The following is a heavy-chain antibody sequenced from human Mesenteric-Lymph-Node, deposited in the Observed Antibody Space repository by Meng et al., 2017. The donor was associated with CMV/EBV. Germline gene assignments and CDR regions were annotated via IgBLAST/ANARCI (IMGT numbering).Heavy chain of an antibody. CDR1: GYTFTGYH. J-gene: IGHJ4*02. V-gene: IGHV1-18*01. D-gene: IGHD5-18*01. CDR3: AGPSVDITMAY. CDR2: ISAYNGKT. Sequence: ASVKVSCKASGYTFTGYHIHWVRQAPGQGLEWMGWISAYNGKTDYAQKLQGRVTMTTDTSTSTAYMELRSLRSDDTAVYYCAGPSVDITMAYWGQGTLVTVSS.